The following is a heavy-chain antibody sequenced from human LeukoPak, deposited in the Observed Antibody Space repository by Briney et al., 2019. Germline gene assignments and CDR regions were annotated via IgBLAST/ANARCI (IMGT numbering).Heavy chain of an antibody. V-gene: IGHV3-21*01. CDR1: GFTFSSYS. J-gene: IGHJ6*03. Sequence: GGSLRLSCAASGFTFSSYSMNWVRQAPGKGLEWVSSISSSSSYIYYADSVKGRFTISRDNAKNSLYLQMNSLRAEDTAVYYCARRERNYYYYYMDVWGKGTTVTVSS. CDR2: ISSSSSYI. CDR3: ARRERNYYYYYMDV. D-gene: IGHD1-26*01.